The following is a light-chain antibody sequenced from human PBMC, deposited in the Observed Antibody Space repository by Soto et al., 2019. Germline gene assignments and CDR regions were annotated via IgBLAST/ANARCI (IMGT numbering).Light chain of an antibody. V-gene: IGLV1-44*01. J-gene: IGLJ1*01. CDR3: AAWDDSLNGRYV. CDR1: SSNIASNT. CDR2: SNN. Sequence: QSVLTQPPSASGTPGQRVTISSSGSSSNIASNTVNWYQQLPGTAPKLLIYSNNQRPSGVPDRFSGSKSGTSASLAISGLQSEDEADYYCAAWDDSLNGRYVFGTGTKVTVL.